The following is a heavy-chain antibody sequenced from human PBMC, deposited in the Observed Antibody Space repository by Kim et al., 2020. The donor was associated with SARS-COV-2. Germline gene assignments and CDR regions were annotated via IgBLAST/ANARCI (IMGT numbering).Heavy chain of an antibody. J-gene: IGHJ3*02. Sequence: AQKFQGRSTMTRDTSTSTVYMELSSLRSEDTAVYYCAGRMVRGVMGAFDIWGQGTMVTVSS. CDR3: AGRMVRGVMGAFDI. D-gene: IGHD3-10*01. V-gene: IGHV1-46*01.